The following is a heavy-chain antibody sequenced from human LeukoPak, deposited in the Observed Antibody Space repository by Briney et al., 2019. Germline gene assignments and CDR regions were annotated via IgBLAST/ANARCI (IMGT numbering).Heavy chain of an antibody. D-gene: IGHD1-26*01. Sequence: SETLSLTCTVSGGSISTDYWSWVRQPPGKGLEYIAFIHYSGHTNYNPSLKSRVTMSIDTSKNQLSLKLSSVTAADTAVYYCARLGKEVTYRAYYLDYWGQGTLVTVSS. CDR1: GGSISTDY. CDR3: ARLGKEVTYRAYYLDY. J-gene: IGHJ4*02. V-gene: IGHV4-59*08. CDR2: IHYSGHT.